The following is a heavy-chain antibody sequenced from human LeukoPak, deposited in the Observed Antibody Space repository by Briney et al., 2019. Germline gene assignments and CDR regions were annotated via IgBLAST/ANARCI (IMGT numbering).Heavy chain of an antibody. CDR2: MNPNSGNT. CDR1: GYTFTSYD. V-gene: IGHV1-8*01. CDR3: ARNGRLDYYYYYMDV. Sequence: ASVKVSCKASGYTFTSYDINWVRQATGQGLEWMGWMNPNSGNTGYAQKFQGRVTMTRNTSISTAYMELSSLRSEVTAVYYCARNGRLDYYYYYMDVWGKGTTVTVSS. J-gene: IGHJ6*03. D-gene: IGHD2-8*01.